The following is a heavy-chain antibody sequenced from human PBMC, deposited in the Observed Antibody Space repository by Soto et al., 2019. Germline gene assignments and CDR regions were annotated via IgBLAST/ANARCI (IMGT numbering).Heavy chain of an antibody. Sequence: QVTLKVSGPVLVKPTETLTLTCTVSGFSLSNARMGVSWIRQPPGKALEWLAHIFSNDEKSYSTSLKSRLTISNDTSKSQVVLTMTHIDPVDTATYDYARLLPYDSSGYDYYYYGMDVWGQGTTVTVSS. CDR2: IFSNDEK. CDR3: ARLLPYDSSGYDYYYYGMDV. CDR1: GFSLSNARMG. D-gene: IGHD3-22*01. J-gene: IGHJ6*02. V-gene: IGHV2-26*01.